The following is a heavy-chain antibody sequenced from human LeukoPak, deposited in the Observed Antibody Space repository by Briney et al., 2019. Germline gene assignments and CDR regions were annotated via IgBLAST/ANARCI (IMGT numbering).Heavy chain of an antibody. D-gene: IGHD3-22*01. Sequence: GGSLRLSCAASGFTFSSYAMSWVRQAPGKGLEWGSGISGSGGSTHYADSVKGRFTISRDNSKNTLYLQMNSLRAEATAVYYCAKDLYYDSSASQYFDYWGQGTLVTVSS. CDR3: AKDLYYDSSASQYFDY. J-gene: IGHJ4*02. V-gene: IGHV3-23*01. CDR2: ISGSGGST. CDR1: GFTFSSYA.